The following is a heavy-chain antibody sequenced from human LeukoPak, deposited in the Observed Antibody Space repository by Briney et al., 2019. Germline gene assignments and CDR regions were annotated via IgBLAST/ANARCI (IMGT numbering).Heavy chain of an antibody. V-gene: IGHV3-23*01. Sequence: GGSLRLSCAASGFTFSSYGMSWVRQAPGKGLEWVSAISGSGGSTYYADSVKGRFTISRDNSKNTLYLQMNSLRAEDTAVYYCAKDRVAVAGRIYYFDYWGQGTLVTVSS. J-gene: IGHJ4*02. CDR3: AKDRVAVAGRIYYFDY. D-gene: IGHD6-19*01. CDR1: GFTFSSYG. CDR2: ISGSGGST.